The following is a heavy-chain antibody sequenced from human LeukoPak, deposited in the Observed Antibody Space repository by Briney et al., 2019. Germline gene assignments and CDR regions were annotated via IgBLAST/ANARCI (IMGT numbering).Heavy chain of an antibody. CDR3: ARGDILTAKAPFDI. V-gene: IGHV1-46*01. CDR2: INPSGGST. CDR1: GYTFTSNY. Sequence: ASVKVSCKASGYTFTSNYMHWVRQAPGQGLEWMGVINPSGGSTSYAQKFQGRVTMTRDMSTSTDYMELSSLRSEDTAVYYCARGDILTAKAPFDIWGQGTMVTVSS. J-gene: IGHJ3*02. D-gene: IGHD3-9*01.